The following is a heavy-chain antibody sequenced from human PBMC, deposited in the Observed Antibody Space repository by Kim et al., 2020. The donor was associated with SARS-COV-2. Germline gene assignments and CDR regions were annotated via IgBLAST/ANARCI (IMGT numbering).Heavy chain of an antibody. V-gene: IGHV3-33*08. CDR3: YCNIIVGRPGFGG. J-gene: IGHJ1*01. CDR2: IWSHGRDK. CDR1: GFTFGTYA. Sequence: GGSLRLSCTGSGFTFGTYAMHWVRQAPGKGLEWVADIWSHGRDKKKADAASGRVTFSKERSGYKMYPQIDSKKLENTDTYFYYCNIIVGRPGFGGWGHG. D-gene: IGHD2-15*01.